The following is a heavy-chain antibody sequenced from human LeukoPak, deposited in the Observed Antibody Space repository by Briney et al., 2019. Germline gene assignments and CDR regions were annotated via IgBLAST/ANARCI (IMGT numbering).Heavy chain of an antibody. CDR1: GYTFTTFG. CDR2: ISAYDGNT. CDR3: ARARASDSSWYGLH. Sequence: ASVKVSCKASGYTFTTFGITWVRQAPGQGLEWMGWISAYDGNTNYAQELQGRVTMTTDTSTSTVYMELRSLRSDDTAVYYCARARASDSSWYGLHWGQGTLVTVSS. V-gene: IGHV1-18*01. J-gene: IGHJ4*02. D-gene: IGHD6-13*01.